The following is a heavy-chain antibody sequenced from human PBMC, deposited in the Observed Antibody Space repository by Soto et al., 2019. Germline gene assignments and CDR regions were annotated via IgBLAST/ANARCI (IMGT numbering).Heavy chain of an antibody. CDR3: ARSTRSWFDP. V-gene: IGHV4-59*08. Sequence: TSETLSLTCIVSDGSIINYYWSWIRQPPGKGLEWIGSVYYTGSTNYNPSLKGRVTMSVDTSRNLFSLKLRYVTATDTAVYYCARSTRSWFDPWGQGTVVTVSS. CDR2: VYYTGST. J-gene: IGHJ5*02. CDR1: DGSIINYY.